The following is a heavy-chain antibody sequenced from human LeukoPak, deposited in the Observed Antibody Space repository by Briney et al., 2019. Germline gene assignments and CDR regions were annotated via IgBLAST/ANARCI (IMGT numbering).Heavy chain of an antibody. J-gene: IGHJ4*02. CDR3: ARDPYGSGRY. V-gene: IGHV3-74*01. CDR2: INGDGSST. Sequence: GGSLRLSCAASGFTFSNYGMHWVRQAPGKGLVWVSRINGDGSSTSYADSVKGRFTISRDNAKNTLYLQMDSLRAEDTAVYYCARDPYGSGRYWGQGTRVTVSS. D-gene: IGHD3-10*01. CDR1: GFTFSNYG.